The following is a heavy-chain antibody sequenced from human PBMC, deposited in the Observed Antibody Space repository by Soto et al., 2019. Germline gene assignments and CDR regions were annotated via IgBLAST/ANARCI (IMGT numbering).Heavy chain of an antibody. V-gene: IGHV3-15*01. D-gene: IGHD3-16*01. J-gene: IGHJ4*02. CDR3: TAHLGEFFPLDY. CDR1: GFSFSNAW. Sequence: EVQLVESGGDFVKPGGSLRVSCAVSGFSFSNAWMSWVGQAPGKGLEWVGRIKSRADGGTTDYTAPVKGRFTISRDDSKNTVFLQMNSLKTEDTAVYYCTAHLGEFFPLDYWGQGTLVTVSS. CDR2: IKSRADGGTT.